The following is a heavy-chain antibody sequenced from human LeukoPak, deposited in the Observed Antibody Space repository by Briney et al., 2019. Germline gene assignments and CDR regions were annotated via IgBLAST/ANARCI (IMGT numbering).Heavy chain of an antibody. D-gene: IGHD3-10*01. CDR2: IYYSGSI. CDR3: AREEITDWFDP. Sequence: SETLSLTCTVSGGSISSYYWSWIRQPPGKGLEWIGYIYYSGSINYNPSLKSRVTISVDTSKNQFSLKLSSVTAADTAVYYCAREEITDWFDPWGQGTLVTVSS. J-gene: IGHJ5*02. V-gene: IGHV4-59*01. CDR1: GGSISSYY.